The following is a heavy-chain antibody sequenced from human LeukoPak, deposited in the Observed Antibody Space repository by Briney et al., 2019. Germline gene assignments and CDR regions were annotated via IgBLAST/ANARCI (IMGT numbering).Heavy chain of an antibody. D-gene: IGHD2-8*01. V-gene: IGHV3-21*01. CDR1: GFTFSSYS. Sequence: GGSLRLSCAASGFTFSSYSMNWVRQAPGKGLEWVSSISSSSYIYYADSVKGRFTISRDNAKNSLYLQMNSLRAEDTAVYYCARVVLPYENYFDYWGQGTLVTVSS. CDR3: ARVVLPYENYFDY. J-gene: IGHJ4*02. CDR2: ISSSSYI.